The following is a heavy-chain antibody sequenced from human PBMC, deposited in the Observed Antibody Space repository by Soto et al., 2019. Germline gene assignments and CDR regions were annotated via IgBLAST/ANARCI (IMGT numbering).Heavy chain of an antibody. CDR1: GYTLTELS. CDR2: FDPEDGET. D-gene: IGHD2-2*01. J-gene: IGHJ4*02. Sequence: ASVKVSCKVSGYTLTELSMHWVRQAPGKGLEWMGGFDPEDGETIYAQKFQGRVTMTEDTSTDTAYMELSSLRSEDTAVYYCATYDGYCSSTSCYRNFDYRGQGTLVTVSS. CDR3: ATYDGYCSSTSCYRNFDY. V-gene: IGHV1-24*01.